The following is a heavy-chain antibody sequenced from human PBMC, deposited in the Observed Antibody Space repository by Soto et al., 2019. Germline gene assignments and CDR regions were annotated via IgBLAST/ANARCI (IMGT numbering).Heavy chain of an antibody. D-gene: IGHD6-19*01. CDR3: ARDRRGGWSQFFDY. Sequence: QVQLVQSGAEVKKPGSSVKVSCKASGGTFSSYAISWVRQAPGQGLEWMGGIIPIFGTANYAQKFQGRVTITADESTSTAYTELSSLRSEDTAVYYCARDRRGGWSQFFDYWGQGTLVTVSS. V-gene: IGHV1-69*01. CDR1: GGTFSSYA. J-gene: IGHJ4*02. CDR2: IIPIFGTA.